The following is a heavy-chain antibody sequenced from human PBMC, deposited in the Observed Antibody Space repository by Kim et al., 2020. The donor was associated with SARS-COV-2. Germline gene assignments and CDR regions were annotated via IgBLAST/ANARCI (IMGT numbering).Heavy chain of an antibody. CDR3: AKALAAAGTDY. D-gene: IGHD6-13*01. CDR2: T. J-gene: IGHJ4*02. Sequence: TYSADSVKGRFAISRDNSKTTLYLQMNSLRAEDTAVYYCAKALAAAGTDYWGQGTLVTVSS. V-gene: IGHV3-23*01.